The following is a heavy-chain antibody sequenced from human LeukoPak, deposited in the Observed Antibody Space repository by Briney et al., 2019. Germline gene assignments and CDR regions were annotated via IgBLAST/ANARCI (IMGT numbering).Heavy chain of an antibody. CDR3: ARDLYYYDSSGYRD. D-gene: IGHD3-22*01. J-gene: IGHJ3*01. CDR2: INWNGGST. CDR1: GFTFDDYG. Sequence: RPGGSLRLSCAASGFTFDDYGMSWVRQAPGKGLEWVSGINWNGGSTGYADSVKGRFTISRDNAKNSLYLQMNSLRAEDTAVYYCARDLYYYDSSGYRDWGQGTMVTVSS. V-gene: IGHV3-20*04.